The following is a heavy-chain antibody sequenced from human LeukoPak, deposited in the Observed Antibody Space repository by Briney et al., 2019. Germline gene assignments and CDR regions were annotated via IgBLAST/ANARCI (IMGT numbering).Heavy chain of an antibody. CDR2: INPNSGGT. D-gene: IGHD2-2*01. V-gene: IGHV1-2*02. J-gene: IGHJ4*02. Sequence: ASVKVSCKASGYTFTGYYMHWVRQAPGQGLEWMGWINPNSGGTNYAQKFQGRVTMTRDTSISTAYMELSRLRSDDTAVYYCARAQGYCSSTSCPLGFDYWGQGTLATVSS. CDR1: GYTFTGYY. CDR3: ARAQGYCSSTSCPLGFDY.